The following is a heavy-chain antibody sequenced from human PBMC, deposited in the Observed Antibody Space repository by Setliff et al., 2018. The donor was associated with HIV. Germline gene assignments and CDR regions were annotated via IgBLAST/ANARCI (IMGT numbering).Heavy chain of an antibody. CDR3: ARDRRAVAGTPPDAFDI. V-gene: IGHV1-18*01. CDR2: ISTYNGNT. Sequence: ASVKVSCKASGYTFTNYDISWVRQAPGQGLEWMGWISTYNGNTNYAQKLQGRVTMTTDTSTSTAYMELRSLRSDDPAVYYCARDRRAVAGTPPDAFDIWGQGTMVTVSS. CDR1: GYTFTNYD. D-gene: IGHD6-19*01. J-gene: IGHJ3*02.